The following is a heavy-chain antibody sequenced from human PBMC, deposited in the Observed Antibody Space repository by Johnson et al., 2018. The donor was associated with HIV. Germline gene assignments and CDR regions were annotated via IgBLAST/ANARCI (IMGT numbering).Heavy chain of an antibody. V-gene: IGHV3-7*05. CDR3: ARALGLEVCAFDI. CDR1: GFTFSTYW. CDR2: IKQDGSEK. J-gene: IGHJ3*02. Sequence: VQLVESGGGLVQPGGSLRLSCAVSGFTFSTYWMSWVRQAPGKGLEWVANIKQDGSEKYYVDSVKGRFTISRDNAKNSLYLQMNSLRAEDTAVYYCARALGLEVCAFDIWGQGTMVTVSS. D-gene: IGHD2-8*01.